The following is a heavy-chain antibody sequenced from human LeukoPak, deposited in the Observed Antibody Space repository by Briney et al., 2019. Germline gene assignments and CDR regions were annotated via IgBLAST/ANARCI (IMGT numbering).Heavy chain of an antibody. CDR1: GFTFSDAW. CDR3: TTGVHTGSRRYFDL. V-gene: IGHV3-15*01. D-gene: IGHD3-10*01. Sequence: PGGSLRLSCAASGFTFSDAWMSWVRQTPEKGLEWVGRIKSKTDGGTTDHAAPVKGRFTISRDDSENTLHLQMNSLKSEDTAVYYCTTGVHTGSRRYFDLWGRGNLVTVSS. J-gene: IGHJ2*01. CDR2: IKSKTDGGTT.